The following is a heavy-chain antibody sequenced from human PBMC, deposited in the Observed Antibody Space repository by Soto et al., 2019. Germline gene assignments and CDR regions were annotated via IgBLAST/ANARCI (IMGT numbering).Heavy chain of an antibody. D-gene: IGHD3-3*01. CDR1: RFTFSSYW. CDR3: ATTLWSGYSPVSADTLN. J-gene: IGHJ4*02. V-gene: IGHV3-7*01. Sequence: EVQLVESGGGLVQPGGSLRLSCAASRFTFSSYWMSWVRQAPGKGLEWVANIKPDGSEEYYVDSVKGRFTISRDNAKNSLYLQMNNLRVDDTAVYYCATTLWSGYSPVSADTLNWGQGTLVTVSS. CDR2: IKPDGSEE.